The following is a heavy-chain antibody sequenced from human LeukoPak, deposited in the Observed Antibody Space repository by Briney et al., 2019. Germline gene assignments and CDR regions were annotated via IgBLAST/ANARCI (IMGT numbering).Heavy chain of an antibody. Sequence: GGSLRLSCAASGFTFSSYGMHWVRQAPGKGLEWVAVIWYDGSNKYYADSVKGRFTISRDNSKNTLYLQMNSLRAEGTAVYYCARGPYGSGSYSWFDPWGQGTLVTVSS. CDR3: ARGPYGSGSYSWFDP. J-gene: IGHJ5*02. CDR1: GFTFSSYG. V-gene: IGHV3-33*01. CDR2: IWYDGSNK. D-gene: IGHD3-10*01.